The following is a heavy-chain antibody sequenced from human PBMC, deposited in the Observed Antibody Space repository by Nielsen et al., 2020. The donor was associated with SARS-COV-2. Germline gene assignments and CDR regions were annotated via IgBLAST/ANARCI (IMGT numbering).Heavy chain of an antibody. CDR3: ARGRRVGTTLFEY. J-gene: IGHJ4*02. Sequence: GGSLRPPCAASGFTFDAYAMHWVRQAPGKGLEWVSGISWNSGSIAYADSVKGRFTISRDNAKNSLHLQMNSLRAEDTAFYYCARGRRVGTTLFEYWGQGTLVTVSS. CDR2: ISWNSGSI. D-gene: IGHD1-14*01. V-gene: IGHV3-9*01. CDR1: GFTFDAYA.